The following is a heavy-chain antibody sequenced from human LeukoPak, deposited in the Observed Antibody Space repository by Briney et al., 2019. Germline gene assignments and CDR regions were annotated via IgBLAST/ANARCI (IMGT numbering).Heavy chain of an antibody. CDR3: ARHDPPYSSSYNWFDP. J-gene: IGHJ5*02. CDR1: GGSISSYY. CDR2: IYYSGST. V-gene: IGHV4-59*08. Sequence: SETLSLTCTVSGGSISSYYWSWIRQPPGKGLEWIGYIYYSGSTNYNPPLKSRVTISVDTSKNQFSLKLSSVTAADTAVYYCARHDPPYSSSYNWFDPWGQGTLVTVSS. D-gene: IGHD6-13*01.